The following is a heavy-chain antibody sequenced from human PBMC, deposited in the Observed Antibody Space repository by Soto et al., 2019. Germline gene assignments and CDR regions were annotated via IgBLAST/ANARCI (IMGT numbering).Heavy chain of an antibody. J-gene: IGHJ4*02. CDR3: AKDLIRGDGYEDPDY. Sequence: SVKVSCKASGVTFSRQDMRWVRQAPGQGLEWMGGIIPIFGTPQYAEKFQDRVTITADESTSTAYMELSSLTSEDTAVYYCAKDLIRGDGYEDPDYWGQGTLVTVSS. CDR2: IIPIFGTP. V-gene: IGHV1-69*13. D-gene: IGHD3-10*01. CDR1: GVTFSRQD.